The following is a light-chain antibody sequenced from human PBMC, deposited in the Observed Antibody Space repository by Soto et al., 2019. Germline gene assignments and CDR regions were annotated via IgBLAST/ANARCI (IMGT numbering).Light chain of an antibody. V-gene: IGKV3-15*01. J-gene: IGKJ2*01. CDR1: QSVSTN. CDR2: GAS. CDR3: HQYDDGPYT. Sequence: VMTQSPAILSVSPGERATLSCRASQSVSTNVAWYQQIPGQTPRLLIYGASTRATGIPVRFSGSGSGTEFTLTISRLQSEDFAVYYCHQYDDGPYTFGQGTK.